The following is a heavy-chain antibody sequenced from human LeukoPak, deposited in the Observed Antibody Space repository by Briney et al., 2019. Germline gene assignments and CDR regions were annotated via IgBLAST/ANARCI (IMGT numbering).Heavy chain of an antibody. CDR3: ARVAHFYDSSGYLTY. CDR2: ISSSGSTI. J-gene: IGHJ4*02. D-gene: IGHD3-22*01. V-gene: IGHV3-48*03. Sequence: GGSLRLSCAASGFTFSSYEMNWVRQAPGKGLEWVSYISSSGSTIYYADSVKGRFTISRDNAKNSLYLQMNSLRAEDTAVYYCARVAHFYDSSGYLTYWGQGTLVTVSS. CDR1: GFTFSSYE.